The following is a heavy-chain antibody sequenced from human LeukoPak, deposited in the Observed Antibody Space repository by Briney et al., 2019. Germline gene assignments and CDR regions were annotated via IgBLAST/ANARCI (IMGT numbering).Heavy chain of an antibody. Sequence: GGSLRLSCAASGFTFSSYAMSWVRQAPGKGLEWVSAISGSGGSTHYADSVKGRFTISRDNSKNTLYLQMNSLRAEDTAVYYCAGPGIAVAGTNPYYHGMDVWGQGTTVTVSS. CDR2: ISGSGGST. CDR3: AGPGIAVAGTNPYYHGMDV. J-gene: IGHJ6*02. V-gene: IGHV3-23*01. CDR1: GFTFSSYA. D-gene: IGHD6-19*01.